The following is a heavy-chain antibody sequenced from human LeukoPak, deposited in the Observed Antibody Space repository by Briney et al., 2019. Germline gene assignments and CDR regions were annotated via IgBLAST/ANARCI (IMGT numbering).Heavy chain of an antibody. Sequence: GGSLRLSCAASGFTFSSYWMSWVRQAPGKGLEWVANIKQDGGEKYYVDAVKGRFTISRDNAKDSLYLQMNTLRAEDTAVYYCARGPRTIFGVITLYYFDSWGQGTLVTVS. V-gene: IGHV3-7*01. CDR3: ARGPRTIFGVITLYYFDS. CDR2: IKQDGGEK. D-gene: IGHD3-3*01. CDR1: GFTFSSYW. J-gene: IGHJ4*02.